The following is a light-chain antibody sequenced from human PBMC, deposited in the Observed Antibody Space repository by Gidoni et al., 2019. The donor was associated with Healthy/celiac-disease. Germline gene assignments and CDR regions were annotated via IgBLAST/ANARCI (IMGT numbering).Light chain of an antibody. CDR1: SSDVGGYNY. Sequence: QSALPQPAAGSGSPGQSITISCTGTSSDVGGYNYVSWYQQHPGKAPKLMIYDVSNRPSGVSNRFSGSTSGNTASLTISGLQAEDEADYYCSSYTSSSTYVVFGGGTKLTVL. CDR2: DVS. V-gene: IGLV2-14*01. CDR3: SSYTSSSTYVV. J-gene: IGLJ2*01.